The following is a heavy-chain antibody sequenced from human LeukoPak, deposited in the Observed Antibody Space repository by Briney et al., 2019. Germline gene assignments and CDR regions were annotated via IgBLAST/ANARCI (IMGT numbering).Heavy chain of an antibody. CDR3: EXXXXGESSYYYMDV. CDR1: GXXXSXXA. CDR2: IIPIFGTA. Sequence: GXXXSXXAIXXVRQAPGQGLEXXGGIIPIFGTANYAQKFQGRVTITADXXXSTAYMELSRLRSEDTAGDYCEXXXXGESSYYYMDVWGKGTTVTISS. V-gene: IGHV1-69*01. D-gene: IGHD3-10*01. J-gene: IGHJ6*03.